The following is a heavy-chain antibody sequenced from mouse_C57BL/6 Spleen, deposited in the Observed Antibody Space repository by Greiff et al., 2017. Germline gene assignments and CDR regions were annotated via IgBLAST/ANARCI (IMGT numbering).Heavy chain of an antibody. V-gene: IGHV1-55*01. J-gene: IGHJ2*01. CDR3: ARLTTVEGYYFDY. CDR1: GYTFTSYW. CDR2: IYPGSGST. Sequence: VQLQQPGAELVKPGASVKMSCKASGYTFTSYWITWVKQRPGQGLEWIGDIYPGSGSTNYNEKFKSKATLTVDTSSSTAYMLLSSLTSEDSAVYYCARLTTVEGYYFDYWSQGTTLTVSS. D-gene: IGHD1-1*01.